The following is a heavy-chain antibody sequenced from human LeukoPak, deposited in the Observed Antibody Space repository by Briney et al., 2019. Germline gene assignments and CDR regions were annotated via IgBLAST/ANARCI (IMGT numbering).Heavy chain of an antibody. CDR3: ARDLTGPSNWYFDL. J-gene: IGHJ2*01. CDR1: GGSISSYY. D-gene: IGHD3-16*01. CDR2: IYHSGST. V-gene: IGHV4-59*01. Sequence: SETLSLTCTVSGGSISSYYWSWIRQPPGKGLEWIGYIYHSGSTNYNPSLKSRVTISVDTSKNQFSLKLSSVTAADTAVYYCARDLTGPSNWYFDLWGRGTLVTVSS.